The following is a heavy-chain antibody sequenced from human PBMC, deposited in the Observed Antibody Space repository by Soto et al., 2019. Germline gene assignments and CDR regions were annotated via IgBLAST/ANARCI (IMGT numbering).Heavy chain of an antibody. CDR3: ARVVTAMGPGEGMDV. CDR2: IYTSGST. Sequence: SETLSLTCTVSGGSISSYYWSWIRQPAGKGLEWIGRIYTSGSTNYNPSLKSRVTMSVDTSKNQFSLKLSSVTAADTAGYYCARVVTAMGPGEGMDVWGQGTTVTVSS. V-gene: IGHV4-4*07. CDR1: GGSISSYY. D-gene: IGHD2-21*02. J-gene: IGHJ6*02.